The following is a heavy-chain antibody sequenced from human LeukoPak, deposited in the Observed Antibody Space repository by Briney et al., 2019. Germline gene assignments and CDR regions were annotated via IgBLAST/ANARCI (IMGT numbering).Heavy chain of an antibody. CDR3: ARAFYDSSVGDAFDI. V-gene: IGHV4-39*07. CDR1: GDSISSYY. J-gene: IGHJ3*02. CDR2: IYYSGST. D-gene: IGHD3-22*01. Sequence: SETLSLTCTVSGDSISSYYWSWIRQPPGKGLEWIGSIYYSGSTYYNPSLKSRVTISVDTSKNQFSLKLSSVTAADTAVYYCARAFYDSSVGDAFDIWGQGTMVTVSS.